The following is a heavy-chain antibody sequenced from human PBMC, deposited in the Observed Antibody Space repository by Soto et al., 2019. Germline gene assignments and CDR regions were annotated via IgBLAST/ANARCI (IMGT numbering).Heavy chain of an antibody. CDR2: INHSGST. D-gene: IGHD5-12*01. Sequence: SETLSLTCAFYGWSFSGYYWSWIRQPPGKGLEWIGEINHSGSTNYNPSLKSRVTISVDTSKNQFSLKLSSVTAADTAVYYCARCGYDFYGPQNWGQGTLVTVSS. CDR3: ARCGYDFYGPQN. V-gene: IGHV4-34*01. J-gene: IGHJ4*02. CDR1: GWSFSGYY.